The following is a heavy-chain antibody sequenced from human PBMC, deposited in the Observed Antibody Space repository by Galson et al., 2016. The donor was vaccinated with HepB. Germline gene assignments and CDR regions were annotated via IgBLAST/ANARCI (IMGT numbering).Heavy chain of an antibody. CDR1: GDSISSRGYY. CDR2: IHYSGST. Sequence: TLSLTCTVSGDSISSRGYYWSWIRQHPGKGLEWIGYIHYSGSTYYSPSLKSRVIVSLDTSKNQFSLKLGSVTAADTAGYFCARGHWERLNFDYWGQGTLITVSS. J-gene: IGHJ4*02. D-gene: IGHD1-26*01. V-gene: IGHV4-31*03. CDR3: ARGHWERLNFDY.